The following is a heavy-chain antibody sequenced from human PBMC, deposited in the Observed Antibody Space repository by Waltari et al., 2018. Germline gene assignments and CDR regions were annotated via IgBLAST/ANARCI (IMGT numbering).Heavy chain of an antibody. V-gene: IGHV4-38-2*01. D-gene: IGHD6-19*01. CDR3: ARVQKYSSGWYLRYYGMDV. J-gene: IGHJ6*02. CDR1: GYSISSGYY. CDR2: IYHSGST. Sequence: QVQLQESGPGLVKPSETLSLTCAVSGYSISSGYYWGWIRQPPGKGLEWIGMIYHSGSTYSNPSLKSRFTISVDTSKNQFSLKLSSVTAADTAVYYCARVQKYSSGWYLRYYGMDVWGQGTTVTVSS.